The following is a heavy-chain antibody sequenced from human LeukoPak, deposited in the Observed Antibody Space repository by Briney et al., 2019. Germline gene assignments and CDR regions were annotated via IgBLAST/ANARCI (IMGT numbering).Heavy chain of an antibody. CDR2: INPSGGST. D-gene: IGHD5-18*01. Sequence: ASVKVSCKASGYTFTSYYMHWVRQAPGQGLEWMGIINPSGGSTSYAQKFQGRVTMTRDTSTSTVYMELSSLRSEDTAVYYCARDPIQLWSGSYFDYWGQGTLVTVSS. CDR1: GYTFTSYY. V-gene: IGHV1-46*01. J-gene: IGHJ4*02. CDR3: ARDPIQLWSGSYFDY.